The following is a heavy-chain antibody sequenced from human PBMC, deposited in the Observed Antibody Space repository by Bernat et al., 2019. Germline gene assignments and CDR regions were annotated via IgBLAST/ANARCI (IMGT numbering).Heavy chain of an antibody. V-gene: IGHV3-30*01. J-gene: IGHJ4*02. D-gene: IGHD3-10*01. CDR3: ARVRF. Sequence: QVQLVESGGCVFQPGRSLRLSCAASGFTFSSYAMHWVRQAPGKGLEWVAVISYDGSNKYYADSVKGRFTISRDNSKNTLYLQMNSLRAEDTAVYYCARVRFWGQGTLVTVSS. CDR2: ISYDGSNK. CDR1: GFTFSSYA.